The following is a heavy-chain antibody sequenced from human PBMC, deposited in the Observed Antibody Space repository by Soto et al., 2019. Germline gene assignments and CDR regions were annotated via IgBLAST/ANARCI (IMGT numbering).Heavy chain of an antibody. CDR2: ISYDGSKE. CDR1: GITFGTHA. V-gene: IGHV3-30-3*01. J-gene: IGHJ4*02. D-gene: IGHD3-22*01. Sequence: GGSLRLSCAASGITFGTHAMHWVRQAPGKGLEWVAVISYDGSKEYYADSMKGRFTLSRDNSKNTLDLQMNSLRAEDTAVYYCARDSDSCLCREVITDDFDSLGQRTLVTVSS. CDR3: ARDSDSCLCREVITDDFDS.